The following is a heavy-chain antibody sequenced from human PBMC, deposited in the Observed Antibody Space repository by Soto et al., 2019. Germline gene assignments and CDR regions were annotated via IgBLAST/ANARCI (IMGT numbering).Heavy chain of an antibody. J-gene: IGHJ4*02. CDR1: GFTFSSYA. CDR3: AKDLRGYCSGGSCYSNY. Sequence: EVQLLESGGGLVQPGGSLRLSCAASGFTFSSYAMSWVRQAPGKGLEWVSAISGSGGSTYYADSVKGRFTISRDNSKNTLYLQMNSLRAEDTAVYYCAKDLRGYCSGGSCYSNYWGQGTLVTVSS. V-gene: IGHV3-23*01. D-gene: IGHD2-15*01. CDR2: ISGSGGST.